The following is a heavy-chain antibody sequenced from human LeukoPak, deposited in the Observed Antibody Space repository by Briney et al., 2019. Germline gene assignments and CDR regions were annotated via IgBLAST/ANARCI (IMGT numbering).Heavy chain of an antibody. D-gene: IGHD6-19*01. CDR2: ISSSSSYI. Sequence: GGSLRLSCAASGFTFSSYSMNWVRQAPGKGLEWVSSISSSSSYINYADSVKGRFTISRDNAKNSLYLQMNSLRAEDTALYYCAREYSSGWFDAFDIWGQGTMVTVSS. V-gene: IGHV3-21*04. CDR3: AREYSSGWFDAFDI. J-gene: IGHJ3*02. CDR1: GFTFSSYS.